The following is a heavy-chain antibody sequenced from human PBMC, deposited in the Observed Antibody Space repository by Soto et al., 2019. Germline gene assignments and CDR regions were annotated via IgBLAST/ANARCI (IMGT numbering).Heavy chain of an antibody. CDR2: FTGSDSST. CDR1: GFTVSSYA. V-gene: IGHV3-23*01. Sequence: EVQLLESGGGLVQPGGSLRLSCAASGFTVSSYAMRWVRQAPGKGLEWVSTFTGSDSSTYYADSVKGRFTISRDNSKNTLYLQMNSLTAEDAAVYYCAKAFAEVHYCYGMDVWGQGTPVTVSS. D-gene: IGHD3-16*01. J-gene: IGHJ6*02. CDR3: AKAFAEVHYCYGMDV.